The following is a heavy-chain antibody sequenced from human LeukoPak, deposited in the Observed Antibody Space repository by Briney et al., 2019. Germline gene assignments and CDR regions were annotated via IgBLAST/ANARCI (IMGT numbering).Heavy chain of an antibody. J-gene: IGHJ4*02. CDR1: GFTFSSYG. Sequence: GGSLRLSCAASGFTFSSYGMHWVRQAPGKGLEWVGVVWYDGSKKYYGESVKGRFTISRDNSKNTLYLEVNSLRAEDTAVYYCARGDITYDMLTGVGGYWGRGTLVTVSS. CDR2: VWYDGSKK. D-gene: IGHD3-9*01. CDR3: ARGDITYDMLTGVGGY. V-gene: IGHV3-33*01.